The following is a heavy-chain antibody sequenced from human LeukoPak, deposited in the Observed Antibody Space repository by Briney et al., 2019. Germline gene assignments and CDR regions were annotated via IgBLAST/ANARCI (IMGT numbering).Heavy chain of an antibody. CDR1: GGSFSGYY. CDR3: AKMQGYFDY. Sequence: ETLSLTCAVYGGSFSGYYWSWIRQPPGKGLEWVSAITGGGGTTYYADSVKGRFTISRDNSKNMLYLQMNSLRAEDTAVYYCAKMQGYFDYWGQGTLVPVSS. V-gene: IGHV3-23*01. J-gene: IGHJ4*02. CDR2: ITGGGGTT.